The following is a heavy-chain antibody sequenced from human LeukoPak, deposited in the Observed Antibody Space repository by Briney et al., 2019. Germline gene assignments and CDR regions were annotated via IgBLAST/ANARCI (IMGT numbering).Heavy chain of an antibody. CDR1: GYTFTSYD. V-gene: IGHV1-69*13. Sequence: SVKVSCKASGYTFTSYDISWVRQAPGQGLEWMGGIIPIFGIANYAQKFQGRVTITADESTNTAYMELSSLRSEDTAVYYCASGQEREWLSSYWYFDLWGRGTLVTVSS. J-gene: IGHJ2*01. D-gene: IGHD3-3*01. CDR2: IIPIFGIA. CDR3: ASGQEREWLSSYWYFDL.